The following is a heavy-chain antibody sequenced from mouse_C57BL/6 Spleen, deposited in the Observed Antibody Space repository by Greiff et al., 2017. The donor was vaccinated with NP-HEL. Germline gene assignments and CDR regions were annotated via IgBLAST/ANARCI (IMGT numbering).Heavy chain of an antibody. CDR3: ALHCSYWYFDV. J-gene: IGHJ1*03. CDR1: GYTFTDYN. Sequence: EVQLQQSGPELVKPGASVKIPCKASGYTFTDYNMDWVKQSHGKSLEWIGDINPNNGGTIYNQKFKGKATLTVDKSSSTAYMELRSLTSEDTAVYYCALHCSYWYFDVWGTGTTVTVSS. V-gene: IGHV1-18*01. CDR2: INPNNGGT.